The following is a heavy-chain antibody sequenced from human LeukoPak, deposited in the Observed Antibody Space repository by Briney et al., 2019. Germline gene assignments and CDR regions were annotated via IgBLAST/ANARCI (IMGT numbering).Heavy chain of an antibody. D-gene: IGHD3-10*01. J-gene: IGHJ4*02. CDR1: GFTFSIYE. V-gene: IGHV3-21*01. CDR3: ARAISYYGPVDY. CDR2: ISSSSSYI. Sequence: GGSLRLSCAASGFTFSIYEMNWVRQAPGKGLEWVSSISSSSSYIYYADSVKGRFTISRDNAKNSLYLQMNSLRAEDTAVYYCARAISYYGPVDYWGQGTLVTVSS.